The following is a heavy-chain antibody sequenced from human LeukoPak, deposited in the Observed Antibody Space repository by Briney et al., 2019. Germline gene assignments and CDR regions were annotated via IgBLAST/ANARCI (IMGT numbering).Heavy chain of an antibody. CDR2: IYYSGST. CDR3: ARAVEHYYYYYMDV. J-gene: IGHJ6*03. V-gene: IGHV4-59*01. Sequence: SETLSLACTVSGGSISSYQWSWIRQPPGKGLEWIGYIYYSGSTNYNPSLKSRVTISVDTSKNQFSLKLSSVTAADTAVYYCARAVEHYYYYYMDVWGKGTTVTVSS. D-gene: IGHD1-1*01. CDR1: GGSISSYQ.